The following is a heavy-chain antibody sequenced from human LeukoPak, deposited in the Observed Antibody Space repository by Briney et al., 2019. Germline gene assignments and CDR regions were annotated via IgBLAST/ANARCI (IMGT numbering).Heavy chain of an antibody. CDR1: GFTFTHYN. CDR3: TRTGPYYYYGMDV. J-gene: IGHJ6*04. Sequence: GGSLRLSCAASGFTFTHYNMYWVRQPPGKGLEWVSLINWDGSSPYYADSVKGRFTISRDNNKNSLYLHMNSLRTEDTALYYCTRTGPYYYYGMDVWGKGTTVAVSS. D-gene: IGHD3/OR15-3a*01. CDR2: INWDGSSP. V-gene: IGHV3-43*01.